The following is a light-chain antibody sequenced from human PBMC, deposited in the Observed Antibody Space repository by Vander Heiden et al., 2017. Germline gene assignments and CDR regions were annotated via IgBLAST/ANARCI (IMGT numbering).Light chain of an antibody. CDR2: GAS. V-gene: IGKV3-20*01. J-gene: IGKJ2*01. Sequence: LTQSPGTLSLSPGERATLSCRASQSVSSSSLAWYQQKPGQAPRLLIYGASSRATGFPDRFSGSGSGTDFTLTISRLEPEDFAVYYCQQYGSSPYTFGQGTKLEIK. CDR1: QSVSSSS. CDR3: QQYGSSPYT.